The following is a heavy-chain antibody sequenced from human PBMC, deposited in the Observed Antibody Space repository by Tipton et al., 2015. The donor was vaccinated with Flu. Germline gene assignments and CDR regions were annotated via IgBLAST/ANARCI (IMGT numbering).Heavy chain of an antibody. CDR3: ATLTADDY. CDR2: ISSGASTI. V-gene: IGHV3-48*03. D-gene: IGHD7-27*01. Sequence: VQLVQSGGGLVQPGGSLRLSCAASGFTFSNYEMNWVRQAPGKGLEWLSYISSGASTISYADSVRGRFTTSRDNAKNSLYLQLNSLRAEDTALYYCATLTADDYWGQGDVVTVSS. J-gene: IGHJ4*02. CDR1: GFTFSNYE.